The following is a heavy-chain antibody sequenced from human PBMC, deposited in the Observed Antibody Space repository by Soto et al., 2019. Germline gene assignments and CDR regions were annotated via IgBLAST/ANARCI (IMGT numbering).Heavy chain of an antibody. CDR3: ASEVAVGLFDY. V-gene: IGHV3-23*01. CDR1: GFTFSTYT. CDR2: ISASGSST. Sequence: EVQILESGGGLIQPGESLRLSCAASGFTFSTYTMSWVRQAPEKGLEWVSSISASGSSTYYADSVKGRFTIFRDNSNNTLFLHMSRLRADDTAVYYCASEVAVGLFDYWGQGTLVTVSS. J-gene: IGHJ4*02. D-gene: IGHD6-19*01.